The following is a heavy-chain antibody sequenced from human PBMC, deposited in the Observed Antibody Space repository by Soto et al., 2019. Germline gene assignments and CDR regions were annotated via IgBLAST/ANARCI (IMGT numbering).Heavy chain of an antibody. CDR3: ARVHMVRGVHFDY. V-gene: IGHV4-59*01. D-gene: IGHD3-10*01. J-gene: IGHJ4*02. Sequence: SETLSLTCTVSGGSISSYYWSWIRQPPGKGLEWIGYIYYSGSTNYNPSLKSRVTISVDTSKNQFSLKLSSVTAADTAVYYCARVHMVRGVHFDYWGQGTLVTVSS. CDR2: IYYSGST. CDR1: GGSISSYY.